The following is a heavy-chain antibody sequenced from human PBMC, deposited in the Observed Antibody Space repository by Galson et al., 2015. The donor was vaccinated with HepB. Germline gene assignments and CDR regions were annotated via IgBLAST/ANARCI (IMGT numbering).Heavy chain of an antibody. Sequence: SLRLSCAASGFTFSRYAMHWVRQAPGKGLEWVAVISYDGSNEYYADSVKGRFTISRDNSKNTLYLQMNSLRAEDTAVYYCARGAGGGSFREGDYWGQGSLVTVSS. J-gene: IGHJ4*02. V-gene: IGHV3-30-3*01. CDR1: GFTFSRYA. D-gene: IGHD2-15*01. CDR3: ARGAGGGSFREGDY. CDR2: ISYDGSNE.